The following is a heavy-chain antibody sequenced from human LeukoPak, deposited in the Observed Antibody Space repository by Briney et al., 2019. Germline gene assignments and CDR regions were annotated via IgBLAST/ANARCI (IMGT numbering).Heavy chain of an antibody. Sequence: PSETLSLTCTVSGGSISSYYWSWIRQSPGKGLEWIGYIYYSGSTNYNPSLKNRVTISVDTSKNQFSLKLSSVTAADTAVYYCARSGKWGYFDLWGRGTLVTVSS. J-gene: IGHJ2*01. CDR2: IYYSGST. D-gene: IGHD3-10*01. CDR3: ARSGKWGYFDL. V-gene: IGHV4-59*08. CDR1: GGSISSYY.